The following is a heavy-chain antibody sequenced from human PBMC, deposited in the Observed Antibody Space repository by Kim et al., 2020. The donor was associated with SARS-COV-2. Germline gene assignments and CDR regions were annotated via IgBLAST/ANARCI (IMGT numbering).Heavy chain of an antibody. CDR3: ASQLLWYSSSSGGGMDV. CDR1: GFTFSSYG. D-gene: IGHD6-6*01. J-gene: IGHJ6*02. Sequence: GGSLRLSCAASGFTFSSYGMHWVRQAPGKGLEWVAVIWYDGSNKYYADSVKGRFTISRDNSKNTLYLQMNSLRAEDTAVYYCASQLLWYSSSSGGGMDVWGQGTTVTVSS. V-gene: IGHV3-33*08. CDR2: IWYDGSNK.